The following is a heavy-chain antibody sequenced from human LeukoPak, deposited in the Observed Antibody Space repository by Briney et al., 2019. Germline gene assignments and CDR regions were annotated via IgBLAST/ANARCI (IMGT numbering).Heavy chain of an antibody. CDR2: MHYSGNS. D-gene: IGHD3-22*01. V-gene: IGHV4-59*01. CDR3: ARTYYYDSSGYYTLEYYFDY. CDR1: GDSMNTYY. Sequence: PSETLSLTCTVSGDSMNTYYWSWIRQAPGKGLEWIGYMHYSGNSNYKPSLKSRVTISVDTSKNQFSLKLSSVTAADTAVYYCARTYYYDSSGYYTLEYYFDYWGQGTLVTVSS. J-gene: IGHJ4*02.